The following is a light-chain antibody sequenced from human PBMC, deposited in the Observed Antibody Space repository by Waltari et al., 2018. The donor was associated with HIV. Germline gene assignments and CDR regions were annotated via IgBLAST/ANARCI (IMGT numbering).Light chain of an antibody. J-gene: IGKJ4*01. Sequence: DIQLTQSPSFLSASVGDGLTITCRASRGISSSLAWYQQKPGKAPNLLIFDASTLQVGVPSRFSGSGSGTEFTLTVDSLQPEDFATYYCQQLKSYPHTFGGGTRVEI. CDR3: QQLKSYPHT. V-gene: IGKV1-9*01. CDR2: DAS. CDR1: RGISSS.